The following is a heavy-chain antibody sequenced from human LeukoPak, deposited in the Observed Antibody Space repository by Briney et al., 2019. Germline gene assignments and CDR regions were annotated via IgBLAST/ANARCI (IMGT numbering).Heavy chain of an antibody. D-gene: IGHD4-11*01. CDR1: GGSISSSSYY. J-gene: IGHJ4*02. Sequence: SETLSLTCTVSGGSISSSSYYWGWIRQPPGKGLEWIGSIYYSGSTYYNPSLKSRVTISVDTSKNQFSLKLSSVTAADTAVYYCARGYSSWYFDYWGQGTLVTVSS. CDR2: IYYSGST. CDR3: ARGYSSWYFDY. V-gene: IGHV4-39*07.